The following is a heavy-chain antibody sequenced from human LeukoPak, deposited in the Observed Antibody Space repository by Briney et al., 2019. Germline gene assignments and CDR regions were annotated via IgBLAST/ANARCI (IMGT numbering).Heavy chain of an antibody. D-gene: IGHD5-12*01. CDR2: IYHSGSN. J-gene: IGHJ4*02. Sequence: SETLSLTCNVSGYSISNGYYWGWIRQPPGKGLEWIGIIYHSGSNHYNPPLKSRVSISVDTSKNQFSLILTSVTAADTAVYYCARVDIVATIHFDYWGQGTLVTVSS. CDR3: ARVDIVATIHFDY. CDR1: GYSISNGYY. V-gene: IGHV4-38-2*02.